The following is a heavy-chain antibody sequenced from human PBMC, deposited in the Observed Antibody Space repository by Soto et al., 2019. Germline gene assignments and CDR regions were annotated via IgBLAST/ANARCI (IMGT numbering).Heavy chain of an antibody. J-gene: IGHJ4*02. D-gene: IGHD5-18*01. CDR3: ARGVGGYSYDDYFDY. Sequence: QVQLVESGGGVVQPGRSLRLSCAASGFTFSNYGMHWVRQAPGKGLDWVAVIWYDGSNKYYADSVKCRFSISRDNSKNTRYLQMNSLRAEDTAVYYGARGVGGYSYDDYFDYWGQGTLVTVSS. V-gene: IGHV3-33*01. CDR2: IWYDGSNK. CDR1: GFTFSNYG.